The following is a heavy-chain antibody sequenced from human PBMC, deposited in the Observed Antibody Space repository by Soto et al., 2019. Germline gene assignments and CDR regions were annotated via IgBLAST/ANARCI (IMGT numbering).Heavy chain of an antibody. D-gene: IGHD4-17*01. CDR2: IGYDGSNK. CDR1: GFTFSSYG. Sequence: GGSLRLSCAASGFTFSSYGMYWVRQAPGKGLEWVAVIGYDGSNKYYADSVKGRFTISRDNSKNTLYLQMNSLRAEDTAVYYCAREGSPHDYGIFDYWGQGTLVTVSS. CDR3: AREGSPHDYGIFDY. J-gene: IGHJ4*02. V-gene: IGHV3-33*01.